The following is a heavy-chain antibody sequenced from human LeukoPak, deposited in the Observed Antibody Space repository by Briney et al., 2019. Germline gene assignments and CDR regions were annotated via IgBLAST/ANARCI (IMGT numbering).Heavy chain of an antibody. CDR2: IYHSGST. D-gene: IGHD4-17*01. CDR3: ARLTYGDYVWFDP. V-gene: IGHV4-38-2*01. CDR1: GYSISSGYY. Sequence: SETLSLTCAVSGYSISSGYYWGWIRQPPGKGVEWIGSIYHSGSTYYNPSLKSRVTISVDTSKNQFSLKLSSVTAADTAVYYCARLTYGDYVWFDPWGQGTLVTVSS. J-gene: IGHJ5*02.